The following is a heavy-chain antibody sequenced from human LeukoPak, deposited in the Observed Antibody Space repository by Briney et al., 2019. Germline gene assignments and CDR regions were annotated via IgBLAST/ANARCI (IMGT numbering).Heavy chain of an antibody. J-gene: IGHJ5*02. Sequence: GASVKVSCKASGGTFSSYAISWVRQAPGQGLEWMGGIIPIFGTANYAQKFQGRVTITADESTSTAYMELSSLRSEDTAVYYCARVPDYYDSSGYRYNWFDPWGQGTLVTVSS. V-gene: IGHV1-69*13. CDR2: IIPIFGTA. D-gene: IGHD3-22*01. CDR3: ARVPDYYDSSGYRYNWFDP. CDR1: GGTFSSYA.